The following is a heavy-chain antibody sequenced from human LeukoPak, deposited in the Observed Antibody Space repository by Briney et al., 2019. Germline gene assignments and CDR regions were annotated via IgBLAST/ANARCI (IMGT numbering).Heavy chain of an antibody. D-gene: IGHD3-16*01. V-gene: IGHV3-48*02. CDR3: ARRSYDYVWGSYLNGAFDI. J-gene: IGHJ3*02. Sequence: GGPLRLSCAASGFTFSSYSMNWVRQAPGKGLEWVSYISSSSSTIYYADSVKGRFTISRDNAKNSLYLQMNSLRDEDTAVYYCARRSYDYVWGSYLNGAFDIWGQGTMVTVSS. CDR1: GFTFSSYS. CDR2: ISSSSSTI.